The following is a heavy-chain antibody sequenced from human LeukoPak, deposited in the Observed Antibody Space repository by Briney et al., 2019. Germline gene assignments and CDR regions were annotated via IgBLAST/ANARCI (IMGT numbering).Heavy chain of an antibody. CDR3: AKDPTYYYGSSGYYLGY. CDR1: GFTFSSYA. D-gene: IGHD3-22*01. Sequence: AGGSLRLSCAASGFTFSSYAMSWVRQAPGKGLEWVSAISGSGGSTYYADSVKGRFTISRDNSKNTLYLQMNSLRAEDTAVYYCAKDPTYYYGSSGYYLGYWGQGTLVTVSS. CDR2: ISGSGGST. J-gene: IGHJ4*02. V-gene: IGHV3-23*01.